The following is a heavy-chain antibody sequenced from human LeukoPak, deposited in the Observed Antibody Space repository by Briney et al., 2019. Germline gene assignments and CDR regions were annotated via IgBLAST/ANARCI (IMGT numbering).Heavy chain of an antibody. D-gene: IGHD6-19*01. CDR1: GFTFSSYA. V-gene: IGHV3-30*04. J-gene: IGHJ4*02. CDR2: ISYDGSNK. CDR3: VRSRIEVAGTGGFDY. Sequence: GGSLRLSCAASGFTFSSYAMHWVRQAPGKGLEWVAVISYDGSNKYYADSVKGRFTISTDNSKDTLYLQVDSLRAEDTAVYYCVRSRIEVAGTGGFDYWGQGTLVTVSS.